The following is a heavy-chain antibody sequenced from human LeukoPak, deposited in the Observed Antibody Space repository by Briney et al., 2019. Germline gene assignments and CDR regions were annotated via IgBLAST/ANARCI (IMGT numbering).Heavy chain of an antibody. CDR1: GFTFDDYT. J-gene: IGHJ4*02. CDR2: ISWDGGGT. Sequence: PGGSLRLSCAASGFTFDDYTMHWVRQAPGKGLEWVSLISWDGGGTYYADSVKGRFTISRDNSKNSLYLQMNSLRTEDTALYYCAKDIGGGSPDYWGQGTLVTVSS. V-gene: IGHV3-43*01. D-gene: IGHD3-10*01. CDR3: AKDIGGGSPDY.